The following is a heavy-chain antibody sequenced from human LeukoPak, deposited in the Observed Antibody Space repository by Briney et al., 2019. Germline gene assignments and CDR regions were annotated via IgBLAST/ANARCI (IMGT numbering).Heavy chain of an antibody. CDR1: GGSISSSS. J-gene: IGHJ4*02. CDR3: AKLDY. CDR2: ISYDGSNK. Sequence: LSLTCTVSGGSISSSSYYWGWIRQPPGKGLEWVAVISYDGSNKYYADSVKGRFTISRDNSKNTLYLQMNSLRAEDTAVYYCAKLDYWGQGTLVTVSS. V-gene: IGHV3-30*18.